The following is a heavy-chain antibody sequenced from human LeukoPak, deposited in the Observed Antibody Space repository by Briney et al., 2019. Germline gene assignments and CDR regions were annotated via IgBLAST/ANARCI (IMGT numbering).Heavy chain of an antibody. CDR3: ARRNYDFWSGYPTVDY. D-gene: IGHD3-3*01. CDR2: INPNSGNT. Sequence: ASVKVSCKASGYTFTSYDINWVRQATGQGLEWMGWINPNSGNTGYAQKFQGRATMTRNTSISTAYIELSSLRSEDTAVYYCARRNYDFWSGYPTVDYWGQGTLVTVSS. V-gene: IGHV1-8*01. CDR1: GYTFTSYD. J-gene: IGHJ4*02.